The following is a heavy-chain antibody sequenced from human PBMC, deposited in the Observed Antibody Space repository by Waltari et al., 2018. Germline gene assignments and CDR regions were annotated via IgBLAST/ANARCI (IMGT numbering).Heavy chain of an antibody. Sequence: EVQLLESGGDLVRPGGSLRLSCDASASPFGTYAMNWFRQAPGKGLEWVSMIKTNGDTYYADSVKGRFTISRDNSKSTLFLQMNSLRAEDTAVYYCASSGSYSHRTRMDVWGQGTKVTVSS. J-gene: IGHJ6*02. V-gene: IGHV3-23*01. CDR1: ASPFGTYA. CDR3: ASSGSYSHRTRMDV. CDR2: IKTNGDT. D-gene: IGHD1-26*01.